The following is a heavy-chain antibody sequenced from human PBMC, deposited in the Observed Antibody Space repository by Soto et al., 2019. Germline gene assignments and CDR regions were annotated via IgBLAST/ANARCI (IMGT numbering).Heavy chain of an antibody. CDR3: AKDLSYSSSNWFDP. V-gene: IGHV1-69*13. J-gene: IGHJ5*02. CDR1: GGTFSSYA. Sequence: SVKVSCKASGGTFSSYAISWVRQAPGQGLEWMGGIIPIFGTANYAQKFQGRVTITADESTSTAYMELSSLRSEDTAVYYCAKDLSYSSSNWFDPWGQGTLVTVSS. CDR2: IIPIFGTA. D-gene: IGHD6-6*01.